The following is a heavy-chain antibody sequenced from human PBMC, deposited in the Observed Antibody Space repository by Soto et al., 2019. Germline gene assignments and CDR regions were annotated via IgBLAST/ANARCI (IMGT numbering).Heavy chain of an antibody. CDR1: GFTFSSYG. V-gene: IGHV3-33*01. Sequence: GGSLRLSCAASGFTFSSYGMHWVRQAPGKGLEWVAVIWYDGSNKYYADSVKGRFTISRDNSKNTLYLQMNSLRAEDTAVYYCAPSGGSGSYLGYNWFDPWGQGT. D-gene: IGHD3-10*01. CDR2: IWYDGSNK. J-gene: IGHJ5*02. CDR3: APSGGSGSYLGYNWFDP.